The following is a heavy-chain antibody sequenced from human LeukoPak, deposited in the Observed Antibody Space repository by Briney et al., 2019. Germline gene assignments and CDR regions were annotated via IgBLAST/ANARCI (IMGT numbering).Heavy chain of an antibody. D-gene: IGHD6-6*01. CDR1: GGSISSHY. J-gene: IGHJ5*02. CDR3: ARAEYSSPPGFDP. V-gene: IGHV4-59*11. Sequence: SETLSLTCTVSGGSISSHYWSWIRQPPGKGLEWIGYIYYSGSTNYNPSLKSRVTISVDTSKNQFSLKLSSVTAADTAVYYCARAEYSSPPGFDPWAGEPWSPSPQ. CDR2: IYYSGST.